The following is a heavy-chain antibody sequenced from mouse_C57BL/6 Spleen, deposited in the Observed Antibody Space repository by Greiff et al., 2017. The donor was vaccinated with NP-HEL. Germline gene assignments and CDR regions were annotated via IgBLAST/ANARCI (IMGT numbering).Heavy chain of an antibody. CDR1: GYSITSGYY. CDR2: ISYDGSN. J-gene: IGHJ4*01. V-gene: IGHV3-6*01. D-gene: IGHD2-5*01. Sequence: VQLQQSGPGLVKPSQSLSLTCSVTGYSITSGYYWNWIRQFPGNKLEWMGYISYDGSNKYNPSLKNRISITRDKSKNQLFLKLKSVTTEDTATYYCARRTYYSNYYAMDYWGQGTSVTVSS. CDR3: ARRTYYSNYYAMDY.